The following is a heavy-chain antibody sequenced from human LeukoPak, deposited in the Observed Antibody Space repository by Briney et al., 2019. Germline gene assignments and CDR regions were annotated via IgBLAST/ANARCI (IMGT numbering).Heavy chain of an antibody. CDR3: ARGGIPTGPYYYFYYMDV. Sequence: PGGSLRLSCAGSGFTFSNHAMNWVRQAPGKGLEWVSSISGSGGNTYYADSVKGRFTISRDNSRNTLYLQMNSLRGEDAAVYSCARGGIPTGPYYYFYYMDVWGKGTAVTVSS. D-gene: IGHD3-10*01. V-gene: IGHV3-23*01. J-gene: IGHJ6*03. CDR2: ISGSGGNT. CDR1: GFTFSNHA.